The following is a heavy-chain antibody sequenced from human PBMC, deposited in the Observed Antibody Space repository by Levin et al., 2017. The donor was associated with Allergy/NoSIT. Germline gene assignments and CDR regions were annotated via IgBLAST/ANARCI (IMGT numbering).Heavy chain of an antibody. J-gene: IGHJ4*02. Sequence: PGGSLRLSCAASGFTFSGSAMHWVRQASGKGLEWVGRIRSRANSYATVYAASVKGRFTISRDESKNTAYLQMNSLNTEDTAVYYCASSDYCTSTSCPFPVYWGQGTLVTVSS. CDR3: ASSDYCTSTSCPFPVY. D-gene: IGHD2-2*01. CDR2: IRSRANSYAT. CDR1: GFTFSGSA. V-gene: IGHV3-73*01.